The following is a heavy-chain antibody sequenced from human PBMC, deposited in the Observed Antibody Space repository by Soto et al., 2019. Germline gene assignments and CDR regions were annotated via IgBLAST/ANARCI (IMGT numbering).Heavy chain of an antibody. J-gene: IGHJ6*02. V-gene: IGHV3-13*04. D-gene: IGHD2-2*02. Sequence: GGSLRLSCVASGFSFSDYDMHWVRQVPGSGLEWVSAIGAARDPYYLGSVKGRFSISRENAKNSVYLQMNDLRAGASAVYYCARAYTGRLPRRADYYYAMDVWGQGTTVTVSS. CDR1: GFSFSDYD. CDR3: ARAYTGRLPRRADYYYAMDV. CDR2: IGAARDP.